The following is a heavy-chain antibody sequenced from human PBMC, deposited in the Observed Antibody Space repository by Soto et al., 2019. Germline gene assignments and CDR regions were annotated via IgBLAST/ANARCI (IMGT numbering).Heavy chain of an antibody. CDR2: ISGSGGST. CDR3: AKWDYYSNHFDY. J-gene: IGHJ4*02. D-gene: IGHD4-4*01. V-gene: IGHV3-23*01. CDR1: GFTFSSYA. Sequence: GSLRLSCAASGFTFSSYAMSWVRQAPGKGLEWVSAISGSGGSTYYADSVKGRFTISRDNSKNTLYLQMNSLRAEDTAVYYCAKWDYYSNHFDYWGQGTLVTVSS.